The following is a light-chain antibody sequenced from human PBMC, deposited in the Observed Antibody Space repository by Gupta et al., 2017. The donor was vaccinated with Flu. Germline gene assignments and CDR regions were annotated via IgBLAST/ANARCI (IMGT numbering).Light chain of an antibody. CDR1: KTISSN. V-gene: IGKV3-15*01. Sequence: EIVMPQSPATLSVSPGERATLSCRASKTISSNLAWYQHKPGQAPRLLIYGASTRATGIPARFSGSGSGTDFTLTISSLQSEDFAVYYCQQHNNWPRTFGQGTKVEIK. CDR2: GAS. J-gene: IGKJ1*01. CDR3: QQHNNWPRT.